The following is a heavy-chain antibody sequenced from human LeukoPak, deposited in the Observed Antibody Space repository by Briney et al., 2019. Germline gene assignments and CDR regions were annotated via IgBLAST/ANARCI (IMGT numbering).Heavy chain of an antibody. V-gene: IGHV4-34*01. D-gene: IGHD6-13*01. CDR2: INHSGST. J-gene: IGHJ4*02. Sequence: PSETLSLTCAVYGGSFSGYYWSWIRQPPGKGLEWIGEINHSGSTNYNPSLKSRVTISVDTSKNQFSLKLSSVTAADTAVYYCATYSSSWYVDYWGQRTLVTVSS. CDR1: GGSFSGYY. CDR3: ATYSSSWYVDY.